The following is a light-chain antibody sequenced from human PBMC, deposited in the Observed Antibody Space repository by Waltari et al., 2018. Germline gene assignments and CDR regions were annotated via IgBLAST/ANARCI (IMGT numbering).Light chain of an antibody. J-gene: IGKJ2*01. CDR1: QNINTY. V-gene: IGKV1-39*01. CDR2: ATS. Sequence: DIQMTQSPSSLSASVGDRVPITFQASQNINTYLNWYQQKVRRAPKLLIYATSRLQSGVPSRFSGSGSWTHFTLTINSLQPEDFATYSCQQSYTTPRTFGQGTNLEIK. CDR3: QQSYTTPRT.